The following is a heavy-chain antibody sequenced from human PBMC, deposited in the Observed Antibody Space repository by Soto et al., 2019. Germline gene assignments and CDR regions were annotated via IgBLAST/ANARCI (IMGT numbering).Heavy chain of an antibody. Sequence: QVQLVQSGAEVKKPGASVKVSCKASGYRFTNYYIHWVRQAPGQGLEWMGWINPQNGDTNYAQKYQGSVIRTRDTSITTAYMELTILKSDDTAVYFCLTRDVGTFDYWGQGTLVTVSS. D-gene: IGHD1-1*01. CDR2: INPQNGDT. J-gene: IGHJ4*02. CDR1: GYRFTNYY. V-gene: IGHV1-2*02. CDR3: LTRDVGTFDY.